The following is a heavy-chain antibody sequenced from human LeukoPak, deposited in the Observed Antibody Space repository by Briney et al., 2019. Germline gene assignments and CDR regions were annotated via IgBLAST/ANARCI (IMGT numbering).Heavy chain of an antibody. V-gene: IGHV1-2*02. Sequence: ASVKVSCKALGYTFTGYYMHWVRQAPGQGLEWMGWINPSSGGTNYAQKFQGRVTMTRDTSISTAYMELSRLRSDDTAVYYCARGPRAGMITFGGVIAYFDYWGQGTLVTVSS. D-gene: IGHD3-16*02. J-gene: IGHJ4*02. CDR1: GYTFTGYY. CDR2: INPSSGGT. CDR3: ARGPRAGMITFGGVIAYFDY.